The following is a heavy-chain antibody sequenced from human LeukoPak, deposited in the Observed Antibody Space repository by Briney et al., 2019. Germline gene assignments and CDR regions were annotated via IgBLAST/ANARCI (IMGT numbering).Heavy chain of an antibody. J-gene: IGHJ6*02. CDR1: GYTFTSYD. V-gene: IGHV1-8*01. CDR2: MNPNSGNT. CDR3: ARVFLWFGELLSSGYYGMDV. Sequence: ASVKVSCKASGYTFTSYDINWVRQATGQGLEWMGWMNPNSGNTGYAQKFQGRVTMTRNTSISTAYMELSSLRSEDTAVYYCARVFLWFGELLSSGYYGMDVWGQGTTVNVSS. D-gene: IGHD3-10*01.